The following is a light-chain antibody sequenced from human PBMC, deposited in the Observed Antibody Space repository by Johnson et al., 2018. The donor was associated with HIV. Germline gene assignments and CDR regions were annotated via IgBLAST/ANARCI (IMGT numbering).Light chain of an antibody. Sequence: QSVLTQPPSVSAAPGQKVTISCSGSSSNIGNNYVSWYQQLPGTAPKLLIYDNNKRPSGIPDRFSASKSGTSATLGITGLQTGDEADYYCGTWDSTLSAPHYVFGTGTNVTVL. J-gene: IGLJ1*01. CDR3: GTWDSTLSAPHYV. V-gene: IGLV1-51*01. CDR2: DNN. CDR1: SSNIGNNY.